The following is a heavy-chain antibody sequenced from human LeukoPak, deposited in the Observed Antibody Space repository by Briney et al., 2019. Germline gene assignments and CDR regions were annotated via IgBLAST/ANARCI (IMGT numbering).Heavy chain of an antibody. CDR2: IYYSGST. V-gene: IGHV4-59*06. CDR3: ARDLDIIRTHAFDI. CDR1: GGSFSTYY. D-gene: IGHD5-12*01. Sequence: SETLSLTCTVSGGSFSTYYWSWIRQPPGKGLEWIGYIYYSGSTYYNPSLKSRVTISVDTSKNQFSLKLSSVTAADTAVYYCARDLDIIRTHAFDIWGQGTMVTVSS. J-gene: IGHJ3*02.